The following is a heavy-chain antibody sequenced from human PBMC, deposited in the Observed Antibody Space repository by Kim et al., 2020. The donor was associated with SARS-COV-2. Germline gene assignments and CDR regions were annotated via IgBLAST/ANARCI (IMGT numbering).Heavy chain of an antibody. Sequence: GGSLRLSCAASGFTFSSYSMNWVRQAPGKGLEWVSYISSSSSTIYYADSVKGRFTISRDNAKNSLYLQMNSLRDEDTAVYYCARDSIVASRYYYYGMDVWGQGTTVTVSS. J-gene: IGHJ6*02. V-gene: IGHV3-48*02. CDR3: ARDSIVASRYYYYGMDV. D-gene: IGHD3-22*01. CDR2: ISSSSSTI. CDR1: GFTFSSYS.